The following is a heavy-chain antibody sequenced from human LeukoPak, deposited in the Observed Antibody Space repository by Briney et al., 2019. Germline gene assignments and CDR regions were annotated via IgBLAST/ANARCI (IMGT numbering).Heavy chain of an antibody. V-gene: IGHV4-59*01. D-gene: IGHD5-24*01. CDR1: GSITSYL. CDR2: VYYPGNT. CDR3: ARAPRDAYNPLDF. J-gene: IGHJ4*02. Sequence: PSETLSLTRTVSGSITSYLRRWVRPPPGKGLEGIGYVYYPGNTNYNPSLKSRVTMSVDMSKNHVSLRLTSVTAADTAVYFCARAPRDAYNPLDFWGQGTLVTVSS.